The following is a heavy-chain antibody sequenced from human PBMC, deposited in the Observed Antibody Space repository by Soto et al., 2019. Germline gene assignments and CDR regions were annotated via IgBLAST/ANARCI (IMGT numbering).Heavy chain of an antibody. V-gene: IGHV3-53*01. Sequence: PGGSLRLSCAASGFTVSSNYMSWVRQAPGKGLEWVSVIYSGGSTYYADSVKGRFTISRDNSKNTLYLQMNSLRAEDTAVYYCARDLERRARGAYLWSRGYYYGMDVWGQGTTVTVSS. CDR3: ARDLERRARGAYLWSRGYYYGMDV. CDR2: IYSGGST. D-gene: IGHD2-21*01. CDR1: GFTVSSNY. J-gene: IGHJ6*02.